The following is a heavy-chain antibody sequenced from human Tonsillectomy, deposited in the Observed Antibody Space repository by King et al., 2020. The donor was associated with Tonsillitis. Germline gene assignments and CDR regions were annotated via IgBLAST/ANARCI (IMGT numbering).Heavy chain of an antibody. CDR2: ISYDGSNK. V-gene: IGHV3-30*18. D-gene: IGHD2-2*02. Sequence: VQLVESGGGVVQPGRSLRLSCAASGFTFSSYGMHWVRQAPGKGLEWVAVISYDGSNKYYADSVKGRFTISRDNSKNTLYLQVNSLRDEDTAVYFCAKEGEVVPAAIWGYYYYYMDVWGKGTTVTVSS. J-gene: IGHJ6*03. CDR1: GFTFSSYG. CDR3: AKEGEVVPAAIWGYYYYYMDV.